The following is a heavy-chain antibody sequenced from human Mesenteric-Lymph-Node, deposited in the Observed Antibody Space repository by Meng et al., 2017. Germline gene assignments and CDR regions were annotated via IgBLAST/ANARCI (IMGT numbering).Heavy chain of an antibody. Sequence: SVKVSCKASGGTFSSYAINWVRQAPGQGLEWMGGTIPYSGRVTYAQRFQARLSITADESTGTAYMELSSLRSEDTAIYYCARGGVSYQMLTRLAYWGQGTLVTVSS. CDR2: TIPYSGRV. CDR3: ARGGVSYQMLTRLAY. J-gene: IGHJ4*02. V-gene: IGHV1-69*13. CDR1: GGTFSSYA. D-gene: IGHD2-2*01.